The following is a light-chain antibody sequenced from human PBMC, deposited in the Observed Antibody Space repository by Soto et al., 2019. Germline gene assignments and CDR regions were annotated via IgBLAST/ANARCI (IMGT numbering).Light chain of an antibody. CDR3: SSYTSSSTVYV. V-gene: IGLV2-14*01. CDR1: ISDVGGYNY. Sequence: QSVLTQPASVSGSPGQSITISCTGTISDVGGYNYVSWYQQHPGKAPKLMIYEVSNRPSGVSNRFSGSKSDNTASLTISGLQPEDEADYYCSSYTSSSTVYVFGTGTQLTVL. CDR2: EVS. J-gene: IGLJ1*01.